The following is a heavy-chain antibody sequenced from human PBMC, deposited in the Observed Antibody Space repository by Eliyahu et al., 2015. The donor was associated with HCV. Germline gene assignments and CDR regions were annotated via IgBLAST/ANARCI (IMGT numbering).Heavy chain of an antibody. CDR3: ASGGGGIAVAGTGGWFDP. CDR1: GGSITTYX. CDR2: IHYSGST. V-gene: IGHV4-59*01. Sequence: QVQLQESGPGLVQPSETLSLTCTVPGGSITTYXWSWIRQPPGKGLEWIGFIHYSGSTNYNPSLKSRVTISVDTSKNQISLKLSSVTAADTAVYYCASGGGGIAVAGTGGWFDPWGQGTLVTVSS. J-gene: IGHJ5*02. D-gene: IGHD6-19*01.